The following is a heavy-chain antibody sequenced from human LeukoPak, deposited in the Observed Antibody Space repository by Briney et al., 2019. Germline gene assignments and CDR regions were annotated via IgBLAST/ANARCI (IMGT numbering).Heavy chain of an antibody. D-gene: IGHD2-2*01. V-gene: IGHV3-23*01. CDR1: GFTFSSYA. CDR2: ISGSGGST. CDR3: AAIYCSSTNCYASDY. Sequence: PGGSLRLSCAASGFTFSSYAMSWVRQAPGKGLEWVSGISGSGGSTYYADSLKGRFTISRDNSKNTLYLQMNSLRAEDTAVYYCAAIYCSSTNCYASDYWGQGTLVTVSS. J-gene: IGHJ4*02.